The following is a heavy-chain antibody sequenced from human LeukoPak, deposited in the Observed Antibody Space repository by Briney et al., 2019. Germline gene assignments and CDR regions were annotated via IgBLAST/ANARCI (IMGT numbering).Heavy chain of an antibody. D-gene: IGHD2-15*01. CDR3: ARLGRNYYYYMDV. CDR2: ISSSSSTI. Sequence: GGSLRLSCAASGFTFSSYEMNWVRQAPGKGLEWVSYISSSSSTIYYADSVKGRFTISRDNAKNSLYLQMNSLRAEDTAVYYCARLGRNYYYYMDVWGKGTTVTVSS. CDR1: GFTFSSYE. J-gene: IGHJ6*03. V-gene: IGHV3-48*01.